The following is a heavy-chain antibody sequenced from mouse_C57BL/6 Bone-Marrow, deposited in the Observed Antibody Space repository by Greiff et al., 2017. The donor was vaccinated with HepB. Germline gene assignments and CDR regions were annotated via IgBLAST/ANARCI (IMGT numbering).Heavy chain of an antibody. CDR1: GYSITSGYY. V-gene: IGHV3-6*01. D-gene: IGHD1-1*01. CDR2: ISYDGSN. CDR3: ARGITTVGAMDY. J-gene: IGHJ4*01. Sequence: DVHLVESGPGLVKPSQSLSLTCSVTGYSITSGYYWNWIRQFPGNKLEWMGYISYDGSNNYNPSLKNRISITRDTSKNQFFLKLNSVTTEDTATYYCARGITTVGAMDYWGQGTSVTVSS.